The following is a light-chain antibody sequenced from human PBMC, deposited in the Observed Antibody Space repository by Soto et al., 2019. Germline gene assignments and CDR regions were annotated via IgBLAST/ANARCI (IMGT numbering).Light chain of an antibody. V-gene: IGKV1-5*03. CDR3: QQYNTYPWT. CDR2: KAS. J-gene: IGKJ1*01. CDR1: QTISTY. Sequence: QMTRSPSSLSASDGNRVTITCRASQTISTYLNWYQQKPGKAPNLLIYKASSLESGVPSRFSGSGSGTEFTLTISSLQPDDFVTYYCQQYNTYPWTFGQGSKV.